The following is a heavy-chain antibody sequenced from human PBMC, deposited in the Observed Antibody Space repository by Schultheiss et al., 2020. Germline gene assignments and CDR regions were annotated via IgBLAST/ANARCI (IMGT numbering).Heavy chain of an antibody. CDR1: GGSFSGYY. D-gene: IGHD3-22*01. CDR3: ARGPMTLLDP. V-gene: IGHV4-34*01. Sequence: SETLSLTCAVYGGSFSGYYWSWIRQHPGKGLEWIGYIYYSGSTYYNPSLKSRVTISVDTSKNQFSLKLSSVTAADTAVYYCARGPMTLLDPWGQGTLVTVSS. J-gene: IGHJ5*02. CDR2: IYYSGST.